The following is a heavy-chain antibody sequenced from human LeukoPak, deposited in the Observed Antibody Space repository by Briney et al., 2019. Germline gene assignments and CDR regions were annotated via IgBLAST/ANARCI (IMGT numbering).Heavy chain of an antibody. CDR1: GFTFSSYW. V-gene: IGHV3-7*01. Sequence: GGSLRLSRAASGFTFSSYWTSWVRQAPGKGLEWVANIKQDGSEKYYVDSVKGRFTISRDNAKNSLYLQMNSLRAEDTAVYYCARDGGYYYYYMDVWGKGTTVTVSS. D-gene: IGHD3-10*01. CDR2: IKQDGSEK. J-gene: IGHJ6*03. CDR3: ARDGGYYYYYMDV.